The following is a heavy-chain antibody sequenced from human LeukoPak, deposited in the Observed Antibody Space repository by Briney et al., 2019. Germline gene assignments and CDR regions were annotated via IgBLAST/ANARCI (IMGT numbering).Heavy chain of an antibody. CDR3: ARDHCSSTSCGVGYMDV. D-gene: IGHD2-2*01. CDR2: IKQDGSEK. CDR1: GFTFSSYG. Sequence: GGSLRLSCAASGFTFSSYGMHWVRQAPGKGLEWVANIKQDGSEKYYVDSVKGRFTISRDNAKNSLYLQMNSLRAEDTAVYYCARDHCSSTSCGVGYMDVWGKGTTVTVSS. V-gene: IGHV3-7*01. J-gene: IGHJ6*03.